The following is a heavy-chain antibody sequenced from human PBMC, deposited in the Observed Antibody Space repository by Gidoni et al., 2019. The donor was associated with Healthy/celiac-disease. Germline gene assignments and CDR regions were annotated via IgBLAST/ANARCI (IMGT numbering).Heavy chain of an antibody. CDR1: GGTFSSYA. D-gene: IGHD2-2*01. J-gene: IGHJ6*03. CDR3: AREKPPRRDIVVVPAASSYYYYYMDV. Sequence: QVQLVQSGAEVKKPGSSVKVSCKASGGTFSSYAISWVRQAPGQGLEWMGGIIPIFGTANYAQKFQGRVTITADKSTSTAYMELSSLRSEDTAVYYCAREKPPRRDIVVVPAASSYYYYYMDVWGKGTTVTVSS. CDR2: IIPIFGTA. V-gene: IGHV1-69*06.